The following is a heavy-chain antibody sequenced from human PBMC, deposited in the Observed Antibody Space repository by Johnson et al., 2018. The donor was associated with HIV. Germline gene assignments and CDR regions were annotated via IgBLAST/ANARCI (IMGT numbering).Heavy chain of an antibody. V-gene: IGHV3-7*01. Sequence: EKLVESGGGLVQPGGSLRLSCAASGFTFSSYWMSWVRQAPGKGLELVANIKQDGSEKYYVDSVKGRFTISRDNAKNSLYLQMNSLRAEDTAVYYCARDQEYSYGYEGTVRAFDIWGQGTMVTVSS. J-gene: IGHJ3*02. CDR2: IKQDGSEK. CDR3: ARDQEYSYGYEGTVRAFDI. D-gene: IGHD5-18*01. CDR1: GFTFSSYW.